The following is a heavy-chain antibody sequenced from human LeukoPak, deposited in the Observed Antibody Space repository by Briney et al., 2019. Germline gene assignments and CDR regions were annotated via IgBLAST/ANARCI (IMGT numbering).Heavy chain of an antibody. V-gene: IGHV3-30*18. Sequence: PGGSLRLSCAASRFTFSSYAMSWVRQAPGKGLEWVAVLSYDGSNKHYADSVKGRFIISRDNSKNTLYLQMNSLRAEDTAVYYCAKDKVVRGHYFDYWGQGTLVTVSS. J-gene: IGHJ4*02. CDR2: LSYDGSNK. CDR3: AKDKVVRGHYFDY. CDR1: RFTFSSYA. D-gene: IGHD3-10*01.